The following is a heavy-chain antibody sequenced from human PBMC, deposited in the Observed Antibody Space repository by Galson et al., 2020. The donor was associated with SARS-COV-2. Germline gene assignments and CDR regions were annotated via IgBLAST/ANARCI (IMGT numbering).Heavy chain of an antibody. J-gene: IGHJ4*02. CDR3: ARAASSGSYTYFDY. V-gene: IGHV3-66*01. CDR2: IYSGGST. Sequence: GGSLRLSCAASGFTVSSNYMSWVRQSPGKGLEWFSVIYSGGSTYYSYSVKGRFTISRDNSKNTLYLQMNSLRAEDTAVYYCARAASSGSYTYFDYWGQGTLVTVSS. CDR1: GFTVSSNY. D-gene: IGHD1-26*01.